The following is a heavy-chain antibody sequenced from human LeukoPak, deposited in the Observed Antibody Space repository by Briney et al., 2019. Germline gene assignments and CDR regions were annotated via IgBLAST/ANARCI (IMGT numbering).Heavy chain of an antibody. Sequence: PSETLSLTCTVSGGSISGYYLSWIRQPPGTGLEWIGYIYYSGSTNYNPPLKSRVTMSVDTSTNQFFLKLSSVTAADTAVYYCVRTNNPDFYDDWGQGTLVTVSS. CDR3: VRTNNPDFYDD. J-gene: IGHJ4*02. CDR1: GGSISGYY. CDR2: IYYSGST. V-gene: IGHV4-59*01.